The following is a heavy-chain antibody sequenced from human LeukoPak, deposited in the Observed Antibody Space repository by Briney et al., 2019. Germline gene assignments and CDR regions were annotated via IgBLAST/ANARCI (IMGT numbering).Heavy chain of an antibody. CDR1: GFTFSDYY. CDR2: ISSSSSYT. Sequence: GGSLRLSCAASGFTFSDYYMSWIRQAPGKGLEWVSYISSSSSYTNYADSVKGRFTISRDNAKNSLYLQMNSLRAEDTAVYFCASQYTSSRIFDDWGQGTLVTVSS. CDR3: ASQYTSSRIFDD. D-gene: IGHD6-13*01. V-gene: IGHV3-11*06. J-gene: IGHJ4*02.